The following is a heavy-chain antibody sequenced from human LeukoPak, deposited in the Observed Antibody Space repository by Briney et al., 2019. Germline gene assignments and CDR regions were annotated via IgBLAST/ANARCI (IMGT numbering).Heavy chain of an antibody. CDR3: TRDSGRGSTSDS. CDR2: IKEDGSEK. J-gene: IGHJ4*02. D-gene: IGHD3-10*01. Sequence: PGGSLRLSCAASGFTFNNYWMNWVRQAAGKGLEWVANIKEDGSEKNYVDSVKGRFTTSRDNAKNSLYLQMNSLRAEDTAVYYCTRDSGRGSTSDSWGQGTLVTVSS. CDR1: GFTFNNYW. V-gene: IGHV3-7*01.